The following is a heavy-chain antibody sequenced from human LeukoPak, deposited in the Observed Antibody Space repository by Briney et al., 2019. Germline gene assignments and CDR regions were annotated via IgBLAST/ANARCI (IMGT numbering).Heavy chain of an antibody. Sequence: GGSLRLSCAASGFTFSSYGMPWVRQAPGKGLEWVAVIWYDGSNKYYADSVKGRFTISRDNSKNTLYLQMNSLRAEDTAVYYCARAASRAPKARYYYYGMDVWGQGTTVTVSS. CDR1: GFTFSSYG. CDR3: ARAASRAPKARYYYYGMDV. V-gene: IGHV3-33*01. J-gene: IGHJ6*02. CDR2: IWYDGSNK. D-gene: IGHD3-10*01.